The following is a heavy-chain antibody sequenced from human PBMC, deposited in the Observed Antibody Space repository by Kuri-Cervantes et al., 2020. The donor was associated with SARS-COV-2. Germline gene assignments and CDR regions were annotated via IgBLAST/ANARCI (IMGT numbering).Heavy chain of an antibody. CDR3: ARLIAVAGTPDY. V-gene: IGHV5-10-1*01. CDR1: RYSFTSYW. CDR2: IDPSDSYT. D-gene: IGHD6-19*01. J-gene: IGHJ4*02. Sequence: KVSCKGSRYSFTSYWISWVRQMPGKGLEWMGRIDPSDSYTNYSPSFQGHVTISADKSISTAYLQWSSLKASDTAMYYCARLIAVAGTPDYWGQGTLVTVSS.